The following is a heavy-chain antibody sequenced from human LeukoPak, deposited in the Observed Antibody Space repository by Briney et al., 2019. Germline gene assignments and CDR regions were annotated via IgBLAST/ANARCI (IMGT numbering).Heavy chain of an antibody. Sequence: GGSLRLSCAASGFTFSSYAMSWVRQTPGKGLEWVSAISGSGGSTYYADSVKGRFTISRDNSKNTLYLQMNSLRAEDTAVYYCAKPTIFGVVYYWGQGTLVTVSS. J-gene: IGHJ4*02. CDR3: AKPTIFGVVYY. D-gene: IGHD3-3*01. V-gene: IGHV3-23*01. CDR2: ISGSGGST. CDR1: GFTFSSYA.